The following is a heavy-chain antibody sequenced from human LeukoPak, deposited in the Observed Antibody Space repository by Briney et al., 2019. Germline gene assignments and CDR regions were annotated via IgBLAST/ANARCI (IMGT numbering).Heavy chain of an antibody. V-gene: IGHV3-20*04. Sequence: GGSLRLSCAASGFTFDDYGMSWVRQAPGKGLEWVSGTNWNGGSTGYADSVKGRFTISRDNAKNSLYLQMNSLRAEDTAVYYCARALSPIVGADWFDPWGQGTLVTVSS. CDR1: GFTFDDYG. CDR2: TNWNGGST. CDR3: ARALSPIVGADWFDP. D-gene: IGHD1-26*01. J-gene: IGHJ5*02.